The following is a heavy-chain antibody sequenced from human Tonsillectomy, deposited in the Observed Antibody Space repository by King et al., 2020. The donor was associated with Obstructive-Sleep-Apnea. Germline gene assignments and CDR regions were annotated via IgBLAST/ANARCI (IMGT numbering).Heavy chain of an antibody. CDR3: ARDYVVAAAGWYYFDY. Sequence: QLQESGPGLVKPSETLSLTCTVSGGSISSSSYYWGWIRQPPGKGLEWVGGIYYSGSTYYNPSLKSRVTISVDTSKNQISLKLSSVTAADTAVYYCARDYVVAAAGWYYFDYWGQGTLVTVSS. V-gene: IGHV4-39*07. J-gene: IGHJ4*02. D-gene: IGHD6-13*01. CDR1: GGSISSSSYY. CDR2: IYYSGST.